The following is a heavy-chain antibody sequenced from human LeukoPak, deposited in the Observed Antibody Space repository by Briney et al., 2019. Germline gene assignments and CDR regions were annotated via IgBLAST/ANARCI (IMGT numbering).Heavy chain of an antibody. J-gene: IGHJ4*02. CDR2: ISSSGGAI. CDR1: GFSFSSYE. CDR3: ARKGGFDD. V-gene: IGHV3-48*03. D-gene: IGHD3-16*01. Sequence: GGSLRLSCAASGFSFSSYEMNWVRQAPGKGLEWVSYISSSGGAIFYADSVKGRFTISRDNAKNLLFLQMNSLIGKDTAFYYLARKGGFDDWGRGTLVTASS.